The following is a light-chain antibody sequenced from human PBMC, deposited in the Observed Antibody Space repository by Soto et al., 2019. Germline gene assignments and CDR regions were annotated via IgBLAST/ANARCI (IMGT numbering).Light chain of an antibody. J-gene: IGLJ1*01. CDR1: SSDIGGYNL. CDR2: EAS. Sequence: QSVLAQPASVSGSPGQSITLSCTGTSSDIGGYNLVSWYQHHPGKAPILIIYEASKRPSGVSDRFSGSRSGYTASLTISDLQTDDEADSDCGSYTCASRRAFVFGTGSKLTVL. V-gene: IGLV2-14*02. CDR3: GSYTCASRRAFV.